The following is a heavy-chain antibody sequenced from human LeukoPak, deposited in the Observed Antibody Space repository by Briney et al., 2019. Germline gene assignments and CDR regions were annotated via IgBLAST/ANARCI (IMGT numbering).Heavy chain of an antibody. CDR2: INPNSVGT. CDR3: ASTPRDILGSWD. J-gene: IGHJ3*01. D-gene: IGHD3-9*01. Sequence: ASVKVSCKASGYTFTGYYMHWVRQAPGQGLEWMGWINPNSVGTNYAQKFQGRVTMTRDTSISTAYMELSRLRSDDTAVYYCASTPRDILGSWDWGQGTMVTVSS. V-gene: IGHV1-2*02. CDR1: GYTFTGYY.